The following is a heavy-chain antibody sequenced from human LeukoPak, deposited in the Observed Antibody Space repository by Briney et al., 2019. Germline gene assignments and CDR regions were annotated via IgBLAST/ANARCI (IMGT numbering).Heavy chain of an antibody. J-gene: IGHJ4*02. V-gene: IGHV4-59*01. Sequence: PSQTLSLTCAVYGGSFSGYYWSWIRQPPGKGLEWIGYIYYIGSTNYNPSLESRVTISIDTSKNQFSFKLSSVTAADPAGFYCARVVDTWNVEVFDYWGQGTLVTVSS. D-gene: IGHD5-18*01. CDR1: GGSFSGYY. CDR2: IYYIGST. CDR3: ARVVDTWNVEVFDY.